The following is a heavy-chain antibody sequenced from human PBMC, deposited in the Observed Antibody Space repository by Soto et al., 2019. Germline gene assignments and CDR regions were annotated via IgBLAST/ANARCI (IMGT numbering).Heavy chain of an antibody. CDR1: GYTFTRYG. V-gene: IGHV1-18*01. CDR3: ARVDVYVTPSPQDV. J-gene: IGHJ6*02. Sequence: QVQLVQSGAEVKNPGASVKVSCKASGYTFTRYGIGWARQAPGQGLEWMGWINTYNGNTNYAQNVQGRVTPTTDTATSTSCREMRSLRSNGTAIYYGARVDVYVTPSPQDVWGQGTTVIVSS. CDR2: INTYNGNT. D-gene: IGHD3-16*01.